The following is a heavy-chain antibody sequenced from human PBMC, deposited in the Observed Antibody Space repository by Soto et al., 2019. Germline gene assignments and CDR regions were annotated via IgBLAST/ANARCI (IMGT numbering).Heavy chain of an antibody. CDR1: GFSFSGSA. J-gene: IGHJ4*01. CDR3: TRHNTYYYGSYSYYFFDF. V-gene: IGHV3-73*01. CDR2: IRSKANSYAT. Sequence: GGSLRLSCAASGFSFSGSAMHWVRQASGKGLEWIGRIRSKANSYATVYAASVKGRFTISRDDSENTAYLQMNSLKTEDTAVYYCTRHNTYYYGSYSYYFFDFWGYGTPVTVSS. D-gene: IGHD3-10*01.